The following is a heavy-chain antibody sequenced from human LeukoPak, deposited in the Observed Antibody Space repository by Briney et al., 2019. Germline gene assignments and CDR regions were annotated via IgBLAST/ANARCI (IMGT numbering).Heavy chain of an antibody. Sequence: SETLSLTCTVSGGSISSYYWSWIRQPPGKGLEWIGYISYSGSTNYNPSLKSRVTISVDMSKTHFSLRLSSVTAADTAVYYCARGRLPSTVLTPLDYWGQGTLVTVSS. CDR2: ISYSGST. CDR3: ARGRLPSTVLTPLDY. CDR1: GGSISSYY. D-gene: IGHD4-23*01. J-gene: IGHJ4*02. V-gene: IGHV4-59*01.